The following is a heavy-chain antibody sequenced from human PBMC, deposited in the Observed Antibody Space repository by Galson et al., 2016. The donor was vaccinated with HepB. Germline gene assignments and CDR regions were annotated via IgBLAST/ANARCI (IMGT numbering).Heavy chain of an antibody. CDR1: GYAFTNHA. V-gene: IGHV1-3*01. D-gene: IGHD6-19*01. CDR2: INDGNGNR. CDR3: AIIGAGYSSGRSN. J-gene: IGHJ4*02. Sequence: SVKVSCKASGYAFTNHAIHWVRQAPGQRLEWMGWINDGNGNRKYSQKFQGRVTITRDTSASPDYMEFSSLTSKDTAVYYCAIIGAGYSSGRSNWGQGTLVTVSS.